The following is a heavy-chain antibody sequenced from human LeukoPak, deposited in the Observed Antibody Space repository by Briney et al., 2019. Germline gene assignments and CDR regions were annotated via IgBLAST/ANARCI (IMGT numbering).Heavy chain of an antibody. CDR2: ISSSGSTI. Sequence: GGSLRLSCAASGFTFSDYYMSWIRQAPGKGLEWVSYISSSGSTIYYADSVKGRFTISRDNAKNSLYLQMNSLRAEDTAVYYCARASSDYVWXXXRPFYFDYWGQGTLVTV. J-gene: IGHJ4*02. CDR1: GFTFSDYY. D-gene: IGHD3-16*02. CDR3: ARASSDYVWXXXRPFYFDY. V-gene: IGHV3-11*01.